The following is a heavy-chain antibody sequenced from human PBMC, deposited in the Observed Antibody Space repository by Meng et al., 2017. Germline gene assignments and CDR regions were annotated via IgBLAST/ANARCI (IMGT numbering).Heavy chain of an antibody. D-gene: IGHD2-21*02. J-gene: IGHJ4*02. CDR1: GYTFTGYY. CDR2: INPNSGGT. V-gene: IGHV1-2*02. CDR3: ARDFSPYCGGDCYSVNDY. Sequence: ASVKVSCKASGYTFTGYYMHWVRQAPGQGLEWMGWINPNSGGTNYAQKFQGRVTMTRDTSISTAYMELCRLRSDDTAVYYCARDFSPYCGGDCYSVNDYWGQGTLVTVSS.